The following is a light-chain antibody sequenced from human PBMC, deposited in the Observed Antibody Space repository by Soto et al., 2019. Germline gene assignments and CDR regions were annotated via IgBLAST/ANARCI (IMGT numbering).Light chain of an antibody. CDR3: QSYDSSLSVV. CDR1: SSNIGAGYD. J-gene: IGLJ2*01. V-gene: IGLV1-40*01. Sequence: QSVLTQPPSVSGAPGQRVTISCTGSSSNIGAGYDVHWYQQLPGTAPKLLIYGNSNRPSGVPDRSSGSKSGTSASLAITGLQAEDDAYYYCQSYDSSLSVVFGGGTKVTVL. CDR2: GNS.